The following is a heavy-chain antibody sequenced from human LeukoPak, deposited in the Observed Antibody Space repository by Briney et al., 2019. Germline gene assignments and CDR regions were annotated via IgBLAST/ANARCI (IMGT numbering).Heavy chain of an antibody. CDR2: ISGSGGST. J-gene: IGHJ4*02. Sequence: PGGSLRLSCAASGFTFSSYAMSWVRQAPGKGLEWVSAISGSGGSTYYADSVKGRFTISRDNSKNTLYLQVNSLRAEDTAVYYCAKDIRAFTMVRGPTLRPDHWGQGTLVTVSS. CDR1: GFTFSSYA. CDR3: AKDIRAFTMVRGPTLRPDH. V-gene: IGHV3-23*01. D-gene: IGHD3-10*01.